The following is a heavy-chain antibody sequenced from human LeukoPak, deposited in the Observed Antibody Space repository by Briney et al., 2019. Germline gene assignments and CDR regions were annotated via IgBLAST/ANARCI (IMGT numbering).Heavy chain of an antibody. Sequence: ASVTVSCKASGFTFIDYGFSWVRQAPGQGLEWLGWISVYNGNTKYAQNLQDRVTITTDTSTNTAYMELRSLISDDTAVYYCAREEVAAAGSYYYYYGMDVWGQGTTVTVSS. V-gene: IGHV1-18*01. J-gene: IGHJ6*02. CDR2: ISVYNGNT. CDR3: AREEVAAAGSYYYYYGMDV. CDR1: GFTFIDYG. D-gene: IGHD6-13*01.